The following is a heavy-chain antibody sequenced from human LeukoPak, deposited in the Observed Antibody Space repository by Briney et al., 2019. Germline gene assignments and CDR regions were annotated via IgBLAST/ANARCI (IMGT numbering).Heavy chain of an antibody. CDR3: AKDHDYGGNPYYFDY. D-gene: IGHD4-23*01. Sequence: GGSLRLSCAASGFTFRSYGMHWVRQAPGKGLEWVSFIRYDGSNKYYADSVKGRFTISRDNSKNTLYLQMNSLRAEDTAVYYCAKDHDYGGNPYYFDYWGQGSLVTVSS. CDR1: GFTFRSYG. J-gene: IGHJ4*02. V-gene: IGHV3-30*02. CDR2: IRYDGSNK.